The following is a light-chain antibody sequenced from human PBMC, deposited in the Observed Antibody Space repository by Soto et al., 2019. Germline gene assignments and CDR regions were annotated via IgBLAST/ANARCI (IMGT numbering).Light chain of an antibody. CDR1: SSDVGNYDL. CDR3: CSYAGSSTYV. J-gene: IGLJ1*01. CDR2: EGS. Sequence: QSALTQPASVSGSPGQSITISCTGTSSDVGNYDLVSWYQQLPGKAPKFILYEGSKRPSGVSNRFSGSKYGNTASLTISGLQAEDEADYYCCSYAGSSTYVFGTGTKVTVL. V-gene: IGLV2-23*01.